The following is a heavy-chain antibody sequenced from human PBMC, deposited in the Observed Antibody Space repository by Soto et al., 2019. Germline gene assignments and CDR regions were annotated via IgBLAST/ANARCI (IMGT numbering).Heavy chain of an antibody. J-gene: IGHJ6*02. CDR1: GGSISSGDYY. CDR3: AREPNEITIFGVVITRMDV. V-gene: IGHV4-30-4*01. Sequence: QVQLQESGPGLVKPSQTLSLTCTVSGGSISSGDYYWSWIRQPPGKGLEWIGYIYYSGSTYYNPSLESRVTISVDTSKNQFSLKLSSVTAADTAVYYCAREPNEITIFGVVITRMDVWGQGTTVTVSS. CDR2: IYYSGST. D-gene: IGHD3-3*01.